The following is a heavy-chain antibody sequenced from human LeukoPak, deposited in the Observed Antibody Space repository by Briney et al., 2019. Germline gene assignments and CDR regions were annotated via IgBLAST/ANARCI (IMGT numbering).Heavy chain of an antibody. CDR1: GFTFSSYA. D-gene: IGHD3-22*01. CDR3: AKYDFDTSGYYYVNFDY. J-gene: IGHJ4*02. Sequence: PGGSLRLSCAAFGFTFSSYAMSWIRQAPGRGLEWVSAISGSGGVTYYADSVKGRFTISRDNSKNTLYLQLNALRADDTAVYYCAKYDFDTSGYYYVNFDYWGQGTLVTVSS. CDR2: ISGSGGVT. V-gene: IGHV3-23*01.